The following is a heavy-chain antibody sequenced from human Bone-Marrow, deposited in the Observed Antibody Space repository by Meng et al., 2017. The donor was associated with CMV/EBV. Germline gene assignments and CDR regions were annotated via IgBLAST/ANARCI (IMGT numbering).Heavy chain of an antibody. CDR1: GGSISSYY. V-gene: IGHV4-59*01. CDR3: SRADLVVGGAFDI. CDR2: IYYSGST. J-gene: IGHJ3*02. Sequence: SETLSLTCTVSGGSISSYYWSWIRQPPGKGLEWIGYIYYSGSTNYNPSLKSRVTISVDTSKNQFSLKPSSVPAADTAVYYCSRADLVVGGAFDIWGQGTMVTVSS. D-gene: IGHD2-15*01.